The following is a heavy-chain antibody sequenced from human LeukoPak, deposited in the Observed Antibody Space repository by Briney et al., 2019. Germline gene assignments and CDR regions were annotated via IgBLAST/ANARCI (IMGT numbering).Heavy chain of an antibody. CDR2: IIPIFGTA. D-gene: IGHD2-15*01. Sequence: GASVKVSCKASGGTFSSYAISWVRQAPGQGLEWMGRIIPIFGTANYAQKFQGRVTITTDESTSTAYMELSSLRSEDTAVYYCARGPDAYCSGGSCYVSNWFDHWGQGTLVTVSS. CDR1: GGTFSSYA. CDR3: ARGPDAYCSGGSCYVSNWFDH. V-gene: IGHV1-69*05. J-gene: IGHJ5*02.